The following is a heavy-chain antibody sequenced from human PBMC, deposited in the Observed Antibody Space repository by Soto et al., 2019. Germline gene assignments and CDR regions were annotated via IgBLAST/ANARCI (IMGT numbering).Heavy chain of an antibody. J-gene: IGHJ6*02. CDR2: ISAYNGNT. Sequence: ASVKVSCKASGYTFTSYGISWVRQAPGQGLEWMVWISAYNGNTNYAQKLQGRVTMTTDTSTSTAYMELRSLRSDDTAVYYCASTVVQQLVQGDYYYYGMDVWGQGTTVTVSS. V-gene: IGHV1-18*01. D-gene: IGHD6-13*01. CDR3: ASTVVQQLVQGDYYYYGMDV. CDR1: GYTFTSYG.